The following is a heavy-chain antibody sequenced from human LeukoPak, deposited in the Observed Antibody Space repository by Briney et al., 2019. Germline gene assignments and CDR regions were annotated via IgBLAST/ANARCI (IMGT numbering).Heavy chain of an antibody. CDR2: ISYDGSNK. Sequence: PGRSLRLSCAASGFTFSSYAMHWVRQAPGKGLEWVAVISYDGSNKFYADSVKGRFTISRDNSKSTLYLQMNSLRAEDTAVYYCARWGHAPHYFDYWGQGTLVTVSS. V-gene: IGHV3-30*04. CDR1: GFTFSSYA. D-gene: IGHD3-16*01. CDR3: ARWGHAPHYFDY. J-gene: IGHJ4*02.